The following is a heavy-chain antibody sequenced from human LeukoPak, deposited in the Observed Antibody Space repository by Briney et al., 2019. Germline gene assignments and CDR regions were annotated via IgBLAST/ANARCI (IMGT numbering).Heavy chain of an antibody. CDR2: TYYRSKWYN. Sequence: PSQTLSLTCAISGDSVSSNSAAWNWIRQSPSRGLEWPGRTYYRSKWYNDYAVSVKSRITINPDTSKNQFSLQLNSVTAEDTAVYYCAKETYYYGSGSYFHDAFDIWGQGTMVTVSS. CDR3: AKETYYYGSGSYFHDAFDI. CDR1: GDSVSSNSAA. D-gene: IGHD3-10*01. J-gene: IGHJ3*02. V-gene: IGHV6-1*01.